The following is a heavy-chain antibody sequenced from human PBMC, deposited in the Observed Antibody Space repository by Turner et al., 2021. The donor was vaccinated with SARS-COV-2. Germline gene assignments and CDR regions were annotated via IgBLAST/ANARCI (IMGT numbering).Heavy chain of an antibody. D-gene: IGHD3-9*01. J-gene: IGHJ5*02. V-gene: IGHV2-70*01. CDR1: GFSLSTSGMC. CDR3: ARAELRYFAGGAEFDP. CDR2: IDWDDDK. Sequence: QVTLRESGPALVKPTQTLTLTCTFSGFSLSTSGMCVRWIRQPPGKALEWLALIDWDDDKYYSTSLKTRLTISKDTSKNQVVLTMTNMDPVDTATYYWARAELRYFAGGAEFDPWGQGTLVTVSS.